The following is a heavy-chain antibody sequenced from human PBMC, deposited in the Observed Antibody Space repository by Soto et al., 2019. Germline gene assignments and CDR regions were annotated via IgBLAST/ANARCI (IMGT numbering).Heavy chain of an antibody. Sequence: QLVQSGAEVKKPGASVKVSCKASGYTFTSYDINWVRQATGQGLEWMGWMNPNSGNTGNAQKLQGRVTITRNTSISTAYMEMSSLISEDTAVYYWARERKGMDVWGQGTTVTVSS. CDR2: MNPNSGNT. CDR1: GYTFTSYD. V-gene: IGHV1-8*01. J-gene: IGHJ6*02. CDR3: ARERKGMDV.